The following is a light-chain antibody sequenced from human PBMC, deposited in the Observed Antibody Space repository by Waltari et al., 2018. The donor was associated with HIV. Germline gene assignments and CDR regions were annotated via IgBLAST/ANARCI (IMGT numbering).Light chain of an antibody. CDR2: ETS. J-gene: IGKJ4*02. CDR3: QLCANLPLT. V-gene: IGKV3-11*01. CDR1: QSVGNF. Sequence: EIVLTQSPGTLPLSPGDRATLSRRASQSVGNFIAGYQYKPGQAPRRLIHETSIRATGIMDRFRGSGSGTDFTLTISGLEPEDFAVYFCQLCANLPLTFGGGTKVEIK.